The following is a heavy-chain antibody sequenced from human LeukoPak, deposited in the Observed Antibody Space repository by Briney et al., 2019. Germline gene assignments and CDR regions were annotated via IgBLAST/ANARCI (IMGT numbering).Heavy chain of an antibody. CDR1: GGSFSGYY. D-gene: IGHD3-10*01. J-gene: IGHJ4*02. Sequence: RPSETLSLTCGVYGGSFSGYYWSWIRQPPRKGLEWIGEINHSGSTNCNRSLKSRVTISVDTSKNQFSLKLSSVTAADTAVYYCARGRMVRGVIITTPIDYWGQGTLVTVSS. V-gene: IGHV4-34*01. CDR2: INHSGST. CDR3: ARGRMVRGVIITTPIDY.